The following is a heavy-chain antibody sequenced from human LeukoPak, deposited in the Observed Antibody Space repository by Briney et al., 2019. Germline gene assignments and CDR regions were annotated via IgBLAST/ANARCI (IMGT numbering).Heavy chain of an antibody. D-gene: IGHD3-3*01. Sequence: SETLSLTCAVYGGSFSGYYWSWIRQPPGKGLEWIGEINHSGSTNYNPSLKSRVTISVDTSKNQFSLKLSSVTAADTAVYYCARTLWSGYYDYFDYWGQGTLVTVSS. CDR2: INHSGST. CDR3: ARTLWSGYYDYFDY. J-gene: IGHJ4*02. CDR1: GGSFSGYY. V-gene: IGHV4-34*01.